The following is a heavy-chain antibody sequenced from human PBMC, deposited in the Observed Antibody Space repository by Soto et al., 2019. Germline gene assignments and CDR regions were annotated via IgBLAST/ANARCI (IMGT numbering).Heavy chain of an antibody. Sequence: PGGSLRLSCAASGFTFSSYAMSWVRQAPGKGLEWVSAISGSGGSTYYADSVKGRFTISRDNSKNTLYLQMNSLRAEDTAVYYCAKDPGYSGSYYDHSIDYCGQGTIVTVYS. J-gene: IGHJ4*02. CDR2: ISGSGGST. CDR3: AKDPGYSGSYYDHSIDY. D-gene: IGHD1-26*01. CDR1: GFTFSSYA. V-gene: IGHV3-23*01.